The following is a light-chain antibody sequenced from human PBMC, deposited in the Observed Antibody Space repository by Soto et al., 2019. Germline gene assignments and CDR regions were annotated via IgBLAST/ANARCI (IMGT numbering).Light chain of an antibody. CDR3: QQSFSSVS. V-gene: IGKV1-39*01. CDR1: QSIPNY. CDR2: DTS. J-gene: IGKJ5*01. Sequence: DIQMTQSPSSLSASIGDRVTITCRASQSIPNYLHWYQQKPGKAPELLIHDTSILQSGVPSRFSGSGSGTHFILTISSLQPEDFAIYFCQQSFSSVSFGQGTRLEIK.